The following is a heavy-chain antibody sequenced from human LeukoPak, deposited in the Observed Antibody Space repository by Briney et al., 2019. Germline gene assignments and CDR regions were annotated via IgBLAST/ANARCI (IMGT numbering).Heavy chain of an antibody. CDR2: IKSKTDGGTT. Sequence: GGSLRLSCAASGFTFSNAWMSWVRQAPGKGLEWVGRIKSKTDGGTTDYAAPVKGRFTISRDDSKDTPYLQMNSLKTEDTAVYYCATPSMTRTYRRDYWGQGTLVTVSS. V-gene: IGHV3-15*01. D-gene: IGHD1-14*01. CDR3: ATPSMTRTYRRDY. CDR1: GFTFSNAW. J-gene: IGHJ4*02.